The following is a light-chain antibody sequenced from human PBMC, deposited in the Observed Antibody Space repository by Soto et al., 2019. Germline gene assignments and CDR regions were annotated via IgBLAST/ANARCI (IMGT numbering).Light chain of an antibody. J-gene: IGKJ1*01. CDR1: QSISSW. V-gene: IGKV1-5*01. CDR2: DAS. Sequence: DIHITQSPSTLSASVGYRVTITCRASQSISSWLAWFQQKPGKAPKLLIYDASSLESGVPSRFSGSGSGTEFTLTISSLQPDDFATYYCHQYNTFPWTFGQGTKV. CDR3: HQYNTFPWT.